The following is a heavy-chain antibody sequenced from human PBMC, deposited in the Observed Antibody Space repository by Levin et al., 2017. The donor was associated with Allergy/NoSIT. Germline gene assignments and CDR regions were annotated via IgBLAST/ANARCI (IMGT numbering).Heavy chain of an antibody. J-gene: IGHJ4*02. CDR2: IYPGDSDT. CDR1: GYSFTSYW. CDR3: ARQMEFDYGSGSSGYFDY. D-gene: IGHD3-10*01. V-gene: IGHV5-51*01. Sequence: GESLKISCKGSGYSFTSYWIGWVRQMPGKGLEWMGIIYPGDSDTRYSPSFQGQVTISADKSISTAYLQWSSLKASDTAMYYCARQMEFDYGSGSSGYFDYWGQGTLVTVSS.